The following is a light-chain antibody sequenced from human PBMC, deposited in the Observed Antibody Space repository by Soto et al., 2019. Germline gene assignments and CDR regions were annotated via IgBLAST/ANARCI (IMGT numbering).Light chain of an antibody. CDR2: KAS. J-gene: IGKJ4*01. CDR3: QQYTTYPLT. Sequence: DIQMTQSPSSLSASVGDRVTITCRASESISNWLAWYQQKPGKAPKLLIFKASNLERGVPSRFSGSGSRTEFTLTICSLRPDDFATYYCQQYTTYPLTFGGGTKVEIK. CDR1: ESISNW. V-gene: IGKV1-5*03.